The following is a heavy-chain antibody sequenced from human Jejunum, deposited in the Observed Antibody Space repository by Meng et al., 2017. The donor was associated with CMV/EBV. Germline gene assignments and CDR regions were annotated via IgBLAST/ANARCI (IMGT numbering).Heavy chain of an antibody. CDR1: GFRLVDY. J-gene: IGHJ3*02. CDR3: ARDIRHGGSDI. D-gene: IGHD3-10*01. Sequence: ASGFRLVDYMSWIRQAPGKGLEGVAYISGSGTTIYYADSVKGRFTISRDNAKSSLYLQMNSLRAEDTAVYYCARDIRHGGSDIWGQGAMVTVSS. CDR2: ISGSGTTI. V-gene: IGHV3-11*01.